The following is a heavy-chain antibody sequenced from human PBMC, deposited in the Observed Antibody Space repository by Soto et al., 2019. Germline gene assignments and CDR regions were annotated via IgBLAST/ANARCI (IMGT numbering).Heavy chain of an antibody. CDR2: ISAYNGNT. D-gene: IGHD2-15*01. CDR1: GYTFTSYG. V-gene: IGHV1-18*01. CDR3: ARVMLGGHSDY. Sequence: ASVKVSCKASGYTFTSYGISWVRQAPGQGLEWMGWISAYNGNTGYAQKFQGRVTMTRNTSIRTAYIDLSSLSSDDTAVYYCARVMLGGHSDYWGQGTLVTVSS. J-gene: IGHJ4*02.